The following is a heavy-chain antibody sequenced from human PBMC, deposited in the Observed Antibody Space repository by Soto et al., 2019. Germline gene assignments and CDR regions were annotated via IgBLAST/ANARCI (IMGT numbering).Heavy chain of an antibody. CDR3: AREVGTSSAAAGTAYFDY. CDR1: GGTFSSYA. J-gene: IGHJ4*02. V-gene: IGHV1-69*13. CDR2: IIPIFGTA. D-gene: IGHD6-13*01. Sequence: GASVKVSCKASGGTFSSYAISWVRQAPGQGLEWKGGIIPIFGTANYAQKYKGRVTITADESTSTAYMELSSLRSEDTAVYYCAREVGTSSAAAGTAYFDYWGQGTLVTVSS.